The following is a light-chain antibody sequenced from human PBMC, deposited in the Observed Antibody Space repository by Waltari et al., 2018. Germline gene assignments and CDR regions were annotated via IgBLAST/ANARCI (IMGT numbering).Light chain of an antibody. J-gene: IGLJ2*01. CDR2: AVS. V-gene: IGLV2-8*01. CDR3: SSYAGSNNVV. CDR1: SSDVGRYTY. Sequence: QSALTQPPSASGSPGQSVTISCTGTSSDVGRYTYVSWYQQHPGKAPKLMSYAVSKRPSGVPARLSGSKSGNTASLTVSGLQAEDEADYYGSSYAGSNNVVFGGGTKLTVL.